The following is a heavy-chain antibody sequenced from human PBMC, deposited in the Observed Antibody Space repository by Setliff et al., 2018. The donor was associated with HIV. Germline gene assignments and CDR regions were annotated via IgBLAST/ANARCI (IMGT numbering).Heavy chain of an antibody. CDR3: AKGRRPVDLVSTSIRYYFYMGV. J-gene: IGHJ6*03. CDR2: VKYDGSYA. Sequence: GGSLRLSCAASGFTFASYSMHWVRQAPGKGLEWVTFVKYDGSYAYYADSVKGRFTMSRDNSKNTVSLEMNSLRVEDTGVYYCAKGRRPVDLVSTSIRYYFYMGVWGKGTTVTVSS. D-gene: IGHD5-12*01. V-gene: IGHV3-30*02. CDR1: GFTFASYS.